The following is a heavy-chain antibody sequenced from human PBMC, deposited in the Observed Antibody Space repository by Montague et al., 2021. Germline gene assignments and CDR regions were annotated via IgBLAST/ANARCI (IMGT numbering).Heavy chain of an antibody. J-gene: IGHJ3*02. CDR1: DFTSSSYT. CDR2: ISGKSSYI. Sequence: SLRRSCAAFDFTSSSYTINWVRQAPGKGLEWVSYISGKSSYIYYAASVRGRFTISRDNAKNSLFLQMNSLRAEDTAVYYYARENWGSGRAFDIWGQGTMVTVSS. V-gene: IGHV3-21*01. D-gene: IGHD3-10*01. CDR3: ARENWGSGRAFDI.